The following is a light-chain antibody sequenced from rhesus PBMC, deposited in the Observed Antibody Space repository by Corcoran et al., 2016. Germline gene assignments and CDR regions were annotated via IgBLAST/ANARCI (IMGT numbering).Light chain of an antibody. J-gene: IGKJ2*01. Sequence: DIQMTQSPSSLSASVGDRVNITCRASPGINNYLSWYQQKPGKAPKPLIYYASRLETGVPSRFSGSGSGTYYTLTISSLQPEDIATYYCQPYNNSPYSFGQGTKVEI. CDR1: PGINNY. V-gene: IGKV1-66*01. CDR3: QPYNNSPYS. CDR2: YAS.